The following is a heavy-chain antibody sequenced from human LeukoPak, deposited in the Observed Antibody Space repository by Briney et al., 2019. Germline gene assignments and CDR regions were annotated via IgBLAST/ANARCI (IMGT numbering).Heavy chain of an antibody. CDR3: ARGPVPADLDV. CDR2: INHRGAT. J-gene: IGHJ6*02. Sequence: SETLSLTCAVFGGSFRTYYWSWIRQSPGKGLECIGEINHRGATNYNPSLKNRVTISVDSSKKQSSLRLTSVTAADTAVYYCARGPVPADLDVWGQGTTVTVSS. CDR1: GGSFRTYY. V-gene: IGHV4-34*01. D-gene: IGHD2-2*01.